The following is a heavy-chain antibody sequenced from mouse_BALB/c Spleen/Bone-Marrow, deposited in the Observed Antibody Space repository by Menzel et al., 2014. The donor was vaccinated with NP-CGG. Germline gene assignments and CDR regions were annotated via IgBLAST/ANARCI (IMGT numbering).Heavy chain of an antibody. V-gene: IGHV1S126*01. CDR1: GYSFXSYW. D-gene: IGHD2-1*01. J-gene: IGHJ3*01. Sequence: VQLQQSGPQLVRPGASVKISCKASGYSFXSYWMHWVKRRPGQGLEWIGMIDPSDSETRLNQKFKDKATLAVDKSSSTAYMQLSSPTSEDSAVYYCASPSDGNPFAYWGQGTLVTVSA. CDR2: IDPSDSET. CDR3: ASPSDGNPFAY.